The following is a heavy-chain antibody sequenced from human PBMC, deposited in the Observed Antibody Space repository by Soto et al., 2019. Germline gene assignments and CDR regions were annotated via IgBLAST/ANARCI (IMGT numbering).Heavy chain of an antibody. CDR2: INQDGSDQ. CDR3: VRGPNSAFSYFDP. CDR1: GFIISNSW. J-gene: IGHJ5*02. V-gene: IGHV3-7*01. D-gene: IGHD1-26*01. Sequence: GGSLRLSCAASGFIISNSWMNWVRQAPGKGLEWVANINQDGSDQNFVDSVKGRFTISRDNAKNSLYLQMNSLRTEDSAVYYCVRGPNSAFSYFDPWGQGTLVTVSS.